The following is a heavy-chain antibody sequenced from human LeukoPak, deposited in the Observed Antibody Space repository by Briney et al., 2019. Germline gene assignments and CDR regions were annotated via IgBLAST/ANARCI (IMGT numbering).Heavy chain of an antibody. J-gene: IGHJ6*03. CDR3: ASYYYYYYMDV. CDR2: ISSSSCI. Sequence: GGSLRLSCAASGFTFSSYSMNWVRQPPGKGLEWVSSISSSSCIYYKDSVKGRVTISRDNAKNSLYLQMTSLRAEDTVVYYCASYYYYYYMDVWGEGTTVT. V-gene: IGHV3-21*01. CDR1: GFTFSSYS.